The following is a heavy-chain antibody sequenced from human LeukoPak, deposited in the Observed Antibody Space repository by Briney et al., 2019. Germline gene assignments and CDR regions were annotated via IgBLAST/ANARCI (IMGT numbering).Heavy chain of an antibody. Sequence: APVKVSCKASGYTFTDFYIHWVRQAPGQGLEWMGWINPNSGGADYVQKFQGRVTMTRDTSISTAYMELSRLRSDDTAVYYCARGPLYCSGGSCYSRWFDPWGQGTLVTVSS. V-gene: IGHV1-2*02. CDR1: GYTFTDFY. J-gene: IGHJ5*02. D-gene: IGHD2-15*01. CDR2: INPNSGGA. CDR3: ARGPLYCSGGSCYSRWFDP.